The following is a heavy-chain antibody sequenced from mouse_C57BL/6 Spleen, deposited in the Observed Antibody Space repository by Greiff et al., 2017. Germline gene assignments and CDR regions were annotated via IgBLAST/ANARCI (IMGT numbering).Heavy chain of an antibody. CDR2: INPSSGYT. V-gene: IGHV1-4*01. CDR3: ARLAITTVVASYYFDY. Sequence: VKLQQSGAELARPGASVKMSCKASGYTFTSYTMHWVKQRPGQGLEWIGYINPSSGYTKYNQKFKDKATLTADKSSSTAYMQLSSLTSEDSAVYYCARLAITTVVASYYFDYWGQGTTLTVSS. CDR1: GYTFTSYT. D-gene: IGHD1-1*01. J-gene: IGHJ2*01.